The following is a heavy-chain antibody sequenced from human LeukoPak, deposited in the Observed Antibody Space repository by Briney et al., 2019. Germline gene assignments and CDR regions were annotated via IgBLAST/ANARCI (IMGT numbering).Heavy chain of an antibody. CDR2: INAGTGIP. D-gene: IGHD4-17*01. J-gene: IGHJ4*02. CDR3: ARDSYGDCDY. Sequence: ASVKVSCKASGYTFTRYAIHWVRQAPGQGLEWMGWINAGTGIPQYSQKFQDRVTITRDTFASTAYMELSLRSEDTAMYYCARDSYGDCDYWGQGTLVTVSS. CDR1: GYTFTRYA. V-gene: IGHV1-3*01.